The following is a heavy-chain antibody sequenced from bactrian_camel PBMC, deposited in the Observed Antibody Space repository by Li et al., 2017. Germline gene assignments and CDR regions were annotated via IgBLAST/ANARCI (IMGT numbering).Heavy chain of an antibody. D-gene: IGHD2*01. J-gene: IGHJ4*01. V-gene: IGHV3S53*01. CDR1: AYTRC. Sequence: VQLVESGGGSVQAGGSLRLSCATSAYTRCMGWFRQAPGKEREGVAARDKYGRTTYADSVQGRFTISKDNAKTSLYLQMDNLKPEDTAMYTCAAGPPNGAGKCGIWYGKYDWWGQGTQVTVS. CDR3: AAGPPNGAGKCGIWYGKYDW. CDR2: RDKYGRT.